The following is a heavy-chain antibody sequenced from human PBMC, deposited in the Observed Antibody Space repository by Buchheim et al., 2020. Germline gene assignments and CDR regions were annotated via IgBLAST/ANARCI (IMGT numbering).Heavy chain of an antibody. J-gene: IGHJ4*02. D-gene: IGHD4-17*01. CDR3: ARVRDPYGDYPLDFDY. Sequence: EVQLVESGGGLVQPGGSLRLSCAASGFTFSSYSMNWVRQAPGKGLEWVSYISSSSSTIYYADSVKGRFTISRDSAKNSMYLQMNSLRAEDTAVYYCARVRDPYGDYPLDFDYWGQGTL. V-gene: IGHV3-48*04. CDR2: ISSSSSTI. CDR1: GFTFSSYS.